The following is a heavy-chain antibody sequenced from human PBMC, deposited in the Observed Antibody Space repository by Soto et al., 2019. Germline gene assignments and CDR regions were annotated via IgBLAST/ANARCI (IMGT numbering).Heavy chain of an antibody. J-gene: IGHJ4*02. Sequence: QVQLVESGGGVVQPGRSLRLSCAASGFTFSSYAMHWVRQAPGKGLEWVAVISYDGSNKYYSDSVKGRFTISRDNSKNTLYLQMNSLRAEDTAVYYCARDGGEGVVVAATNFDCWGQGTLVTVSS. CDR3: ARDGGEGVVVAATNFDC. D-gene: IGHD2-15*01. CDR1: GFTFSSYA. V-gene: IGHV3-30-3*01. CDR2: ISYDGSNK.